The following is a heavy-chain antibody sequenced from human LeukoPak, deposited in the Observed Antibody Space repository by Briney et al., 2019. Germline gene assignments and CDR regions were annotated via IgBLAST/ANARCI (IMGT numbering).Heavy chain of an antibody. J-gene: IGHJ4*02. D-gene: IGHD3-3*01. V-gene: IGHV3-23*01. CDR3: AKVSYYDFWSGYFHSFDY. CDR1: GFTFSSYA. Sequence: PGGSLRLSCAASGFTFSSYAMSWVRQAPGKGLEWVSAISGSGGSTHYADSVKGRFTISRDNSKNTLYLQMNSLRAEDTAVYYCAKVSYYDFWSGYFHSFDYWGRGTLVTVSS. CDR2: ISGSGGST.